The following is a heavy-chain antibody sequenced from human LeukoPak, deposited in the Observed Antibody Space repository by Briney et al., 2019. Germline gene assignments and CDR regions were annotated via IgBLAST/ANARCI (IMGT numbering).Heavy chain of an antibody. CDR1: GFTFTTHA. D-gene: IGHD3-22*01. CDR3: AKDHPLYYYDSSGYYFTAFDI. CDR2: ISGISGIT. J-gene: IGHJ3*02. V-gene: IGHV3-23*01. Sequence: PGGSLRLSCAASGFTFTTHAMSWVRQAPGKGLEWVSAISGISGITYYADSVKGRFTISRDISKNTLYLQMNSLRAEDTAIYYCAKDHPLYYYDSSGYYFTAFDIWGQGTMVTVSS.